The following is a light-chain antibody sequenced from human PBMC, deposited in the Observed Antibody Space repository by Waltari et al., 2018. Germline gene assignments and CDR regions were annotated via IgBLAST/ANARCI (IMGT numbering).Light chain of an antibody. CDR3: QSYDSSYYV. J-gene: IGLJ1*01. Sequence: QSVLTQPPSVSGAPGQRVTISCTGSSPNIGAGYDVHWYQQLPGTAPKLLIYGNSNRPSGVPDRFSGSKSGTSASLAITGLQAEDEADYCCQSYDSSYYVFGTGTKVTVL. V-gene: IGLV1-40*01. CDR1: SPNIGAGYD. CDR2: GNS.